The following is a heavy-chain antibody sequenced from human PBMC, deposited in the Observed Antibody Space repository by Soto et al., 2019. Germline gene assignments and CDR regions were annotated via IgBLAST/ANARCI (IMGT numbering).Heavy chain of an antibody. V-gene: IGHV4-59*01. Sequence: LSLTCTVSGVSITSFYWSWIRQPPGKGLEWIGCIYDSGSTNFNPSLKSRVTMSVDTSRTQFSLKLSSVTAADTAVYYCARDMHAGFTHYFDPWGQGTLVTVSS. CDR2: IYDSGST. CDR3: ARDMHAGFTHYFDP. D-gene: IGHD1-26*01. CDR1: GVSITSFY. J-gene: IGHJ5*02.